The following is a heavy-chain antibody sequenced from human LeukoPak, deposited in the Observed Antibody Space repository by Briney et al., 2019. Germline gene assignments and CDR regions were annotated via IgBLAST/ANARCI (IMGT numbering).Heavy chain of an antibody. CDR1: GFTLSSFG. Sequence: GGSLRLSCAASGFTLSSFGISWVRQAPGKGLEWVSAISGGGDNTFYADSVKGRFTISRDNSKNTLYLQMNSLRAEDTAVYYCAKGTSGSYVPDYWGQGTLVTVSS. CDR2: ISGGGDNT. CDR3: AKGTSGSYVPDY. J-gene: IGHJ4*02. V-gene: IGHV3-23*01. D-gene: IGHD1-26*01.